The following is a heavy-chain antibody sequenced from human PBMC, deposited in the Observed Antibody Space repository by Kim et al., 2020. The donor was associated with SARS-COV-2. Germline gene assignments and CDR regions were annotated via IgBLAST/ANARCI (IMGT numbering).Heavy chain of an antibody. V-gene: IGHV3-9*01. J-gene: IGHJ2*01. D-gene: IGHD6-13*01. CDR3: AKDFTGGYRSSWLYWYFDL. Sequence: GGSLRLSCAASGFTFDDYAMHWVRQAPGKGLEWVSGISWNSGSIGYADSVKGRFTISRDNAKNSLYLQMNSLRAEDTALYYCAKDFTGGYRSSWLYWYFDLWGRGTLVTVSS. CDR1: GFTFDDYA. CDR2: ISWNSGSI.